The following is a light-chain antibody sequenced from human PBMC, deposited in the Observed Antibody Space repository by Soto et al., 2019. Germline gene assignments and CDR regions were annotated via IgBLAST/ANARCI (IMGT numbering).Light chain of an antibody. CDR1: SGVSVHTYR. Sequence: QPVLTQPTSLSASPGASARFTCSLRSGVSVHTYRVYWYQQRPGSPPRYLLHYRSDSENQKGSGVPSRFSGSKDASTNAGLLLISGLQSEDEADYYCSSYAGSNPVVFGGGTKVTVL. J-gene: IGLJ2*01. V-gene: IGLV5-39*01. CDR3: SSYAGSNPVV. CDR2: YRSDSEN.